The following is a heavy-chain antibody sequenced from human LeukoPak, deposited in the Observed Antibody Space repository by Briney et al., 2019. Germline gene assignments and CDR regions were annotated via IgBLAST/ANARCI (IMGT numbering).Heavy chain of an antibody. CDR1: GGSFSGYY. J-gene: IGHJ4*02. D-gene: IGHD3-10*01. CDR3: AREVPYYSASGRRRYVFDF. CDR2: IDDTGSA. V-gene: IGHV4-34*01. Sequence: SETLSLTCAVYGGSFSGYYWSWIRQPPGKGLEWIGEIDDTGSATYNPSLQSRVTMSVDTSKRQFSLTLTSVTAADRAVYYCAREVPYYSASGRRRYVFDFWGQGSLVTVSS.